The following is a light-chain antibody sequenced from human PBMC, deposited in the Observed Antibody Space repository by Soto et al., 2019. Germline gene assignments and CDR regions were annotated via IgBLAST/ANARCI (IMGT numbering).Light chain of an antibody. CDR3: QQYNSYSSAT. CDR2: DAS. V-gene: IGKV1-5*01. CDR1: QSISSW. Sequence: DIQMTQSPSTLSASVGDRVTITCRASQSISSWLAWYQQKPGKAPKLLIYDASSLESGVPSRCSRSGSGTEFTLTISSLQPDDFAAYYRQQYNSYSSATFGQWTKVQI. J-gene: IGKJ1*01.